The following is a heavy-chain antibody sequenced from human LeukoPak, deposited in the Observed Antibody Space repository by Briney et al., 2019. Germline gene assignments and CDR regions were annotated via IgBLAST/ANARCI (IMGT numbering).Heavy chain of an antibody. CDR2: IYYSGST. J-gene: IGHJ4*02. CDR3: ARQGYCSSTSCYTAHSSSWHRRFDY. CDR1: GGSISSSSYY. V-gene: IGHV4-39*01. Sequence: PSETLSLTCTVSGGSISSSSYYWGWIRQPPGKGLEWIGSIYYSGSTYYNPSLKSRVTISVDTSKNQFSLKLSSVIAADTAVYYCARQGYCSSTSCYTAHSSSWHRRFDYWGQGTLVTVSS. D-gene: IGHD2-2*02.